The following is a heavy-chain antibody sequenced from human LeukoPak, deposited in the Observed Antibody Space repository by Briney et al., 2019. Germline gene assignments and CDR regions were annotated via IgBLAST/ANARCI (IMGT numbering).Heavy chain of an antibody. J-gene: IGHJ5*02. Sequence: ASETLSLTCAVYGGSFSGYYWSWIRQPPGKGLEGIGEINHSGSTNYNPSIKSRVTISVDTSKNQFSLKLSSVTAADTAVYYCARGVTIFGVVGYNCFDPWGQGTLVTVSS. CDR2: INHSGST. CDR1: GGSFSGYY. CDR3: ARGVTIFGVVGYNCFDP. V-gene: IGHV4-34*01. D-gene: IGHD3-3*01.